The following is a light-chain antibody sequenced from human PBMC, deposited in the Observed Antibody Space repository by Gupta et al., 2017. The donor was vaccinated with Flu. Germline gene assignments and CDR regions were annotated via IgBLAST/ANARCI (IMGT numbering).Light chain of an antibody. CDR2: KAS. CDR1: KSIDTW. Sequence: IQMTQSPSTLPASVGDRVTITCRASKSIDTWLTWYQQKPGRAPKVLIYKASRLESGVPSRFSGSGSETEFTLTISSLQPDDFATYYCQQYNTYFGQGTKVEIK. CDR3: QQYNTY. V-gene: IGKV1-5*03. J-gene: IGKJ1*01.